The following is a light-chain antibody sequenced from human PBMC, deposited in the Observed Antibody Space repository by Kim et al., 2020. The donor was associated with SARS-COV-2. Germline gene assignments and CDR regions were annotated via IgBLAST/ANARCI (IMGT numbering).Light chain of an antibody. Sequence: EIVLTQSPVTLSLSPGESATLSCGASQSVSSNFLAWYQQKPGLAPRVVIYDASSRATGISRRFSGSGSGTDFTLTISRLEPEDFAVYYCQQYGASPITFGQGTRLEIK. V-gene: IGKV3D-20*01. J-gene: IGKJ5*01. CDR1: QSVSSNF. CDR2: DAS. CDR3: QQYGASPIT.